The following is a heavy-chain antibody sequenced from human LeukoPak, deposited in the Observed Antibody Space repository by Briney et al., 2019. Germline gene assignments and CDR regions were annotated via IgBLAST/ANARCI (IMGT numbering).Heavy chain of an antibody. CDR2: VHYGRSP. CDR3: ARSSGTGTFSY. J-gene: IGHJ4*02. D-gene: IGHD6-25*01. CDR1: GDSISRSTYY. Sequence: SETLSLTCTVSGDSISRSTYYWAWIRQPPGKGLEWIGSVHYGRSPYFNPSLESRATISVDTSKNHFSLKMSSVTAADTAVYYCARSSGTGTFSYWGQGTLVTVSS. V-gene: IGHV4-39*02.